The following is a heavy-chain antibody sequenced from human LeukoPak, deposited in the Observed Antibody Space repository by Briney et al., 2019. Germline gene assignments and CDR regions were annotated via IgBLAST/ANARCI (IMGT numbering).Heavy chain of an antibody. CDR3: VRDRRYSYGYWYFDL. Sequence: SETLSLTCTVSGASISIYYWSWIRQPPGKGLEWIGRIYTSGSGNYSPSLKSRVTMSVDTSKNQFSLKLSSVTAADTAVYSCVRDRRYSYGYWYFDLWGRGTLVTVSS. V-gene: IGHV4-4*07. CDR1: GASISIYY. D-gene: IGHD5-18*01. CDR2: IYTSGSG. J-gene: IGHJ2*01.